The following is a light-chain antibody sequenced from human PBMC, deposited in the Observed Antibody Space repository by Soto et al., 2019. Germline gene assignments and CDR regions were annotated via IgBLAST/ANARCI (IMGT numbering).Light chain of an antibody. CDR1: QGISTY. CDR3: QQLNSFPHT. CDR2: GAS. Sequence: IQLTQSPSFLSASVGDRVTITCRASQGISTYLAWYQQQPGKAPKLLIYGASTLHSGVPSRFSGSGSGTEFTLTISSLQPEDFATYYCQQLNSFPHTFGPGTKVDIK. J-gene: IGKJ3*01. V-gene: IGKV1-9*01.